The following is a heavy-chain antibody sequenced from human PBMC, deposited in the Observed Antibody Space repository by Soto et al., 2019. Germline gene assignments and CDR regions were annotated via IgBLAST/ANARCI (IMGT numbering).Heavy chain of an antibody. CDR3: ASRYDSSDY. V-gene: IGHV1-69*02. Sequence: QVQLVQSGAEVKKPGSSVKVSCKASGGTFSSYTISWVRQAPGQGLEWMGRILPILGIANYAQKFQGRVTITADKTTSTAYMELSSLRSEDTAVYYCASRYDSSDYWGQGTLVTVSS. J-gene: IGHJ4*02. CDR2: ILPILGIA. CDR1: GGTFSSYT. D-gene: IGHD3-22*01.